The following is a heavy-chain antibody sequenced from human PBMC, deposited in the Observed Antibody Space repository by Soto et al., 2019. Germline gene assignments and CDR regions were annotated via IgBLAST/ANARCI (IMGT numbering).Heavy chain of an antibody. Sequence: GGSLRLSCAASGFTFSSYWMSWVRQAPGKGLEWVANIKQDGSEKYYVDSVKGRFTISRDNAKNSLYLQMNSLRAEDMAVYYCARDDCTNGVCDAFEIWGQGTMVTVSS. D-gene: IGHD2-8*01. J-gene: IGHJ3*02. CDR1: GFTFSSYW. V-gene: IGHV3-7*01. CDR2: IKQDGSEK. CDR3: ARDDCTNGVCDAFEI.